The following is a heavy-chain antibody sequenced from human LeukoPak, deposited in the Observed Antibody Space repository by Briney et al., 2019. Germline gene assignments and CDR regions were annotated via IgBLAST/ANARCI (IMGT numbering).Heavy chain of an antibody. J-gene: IGHJ4*02. V-gene: IGHV1-8*03. Sequence: ASVKVSCKASGYTFTTYDINWVRQATGQGLEWMGWMNPNSGNTGYAQKFQGRVTFTRTTSISTAYMELSSLRSDDTAVYYCARGASRSFDYWGQGTLITVSS. CDR2: MNPNSGNT. CDR3: ARGASRSFDY. CDR1: GYTFTTYD.